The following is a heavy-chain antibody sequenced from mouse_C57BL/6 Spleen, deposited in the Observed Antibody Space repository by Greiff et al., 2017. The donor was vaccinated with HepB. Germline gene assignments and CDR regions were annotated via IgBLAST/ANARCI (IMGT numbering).Heavy chain of an antibody. D-gene: IGHD4-1*01. V-gene: IGHV1-52*01. CDR3: ARRGLGLGFDY. Sequence: QVQLQQPGAELVRPGSSVKLSCKASGYTFTSYWMHWVKQRPIQGLEWIGNIDPSDSETHYNQKFKDKATLTVDKSSSTAYMQLSSLTSEDSAVYYCARRGLGLGFDYWGQGTTLTVSS. CDR1: GYTFTSYW. J-gene: IGHJ2*01. CDR2: IDPSDSET.